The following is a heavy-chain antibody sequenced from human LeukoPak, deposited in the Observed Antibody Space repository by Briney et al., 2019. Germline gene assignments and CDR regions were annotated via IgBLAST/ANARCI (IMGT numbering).Heavy chain of an antibody. J-gene: IGHJ4*02. CDR2: IYSGGST. D-gene: IGHD1-7*01. CDR1: GNYW. Sequence: GGSLRLSCAASGNYWMHWVRQAPGKGLVWVSVIYSGGSTYYADSVKGRFTISRDNSKNTLYLQMNSLRAEDTAVYYCAKNWNYADWGQGTLVTVSS. CDR3: AKNWNYAD. V-gene: IGHV3-53*01.